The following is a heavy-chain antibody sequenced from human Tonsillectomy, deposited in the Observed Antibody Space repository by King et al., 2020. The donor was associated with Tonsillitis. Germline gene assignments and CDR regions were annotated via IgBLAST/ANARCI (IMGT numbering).Heavy chain of an antibody. CDR1: GGSIGTFY. CDR2: VYYSGTS. D-gene: IGHD3-22*01. CDR3: ARTQGSSLGYHYFNV. V-gene: IGHV4-59*01. Sequence: VQLQESGPGLVKPSETLCLTCSVSGGSIGTFYWTWLRQPAGKGLEWVGSVYYSGTSDYTASLKSRVTISVDASKSQISLKLTSVTAADTAMYYCARTQGSSLGYHYFNVWGQGTLVTVSS. J-gene: IGHJ4*02.